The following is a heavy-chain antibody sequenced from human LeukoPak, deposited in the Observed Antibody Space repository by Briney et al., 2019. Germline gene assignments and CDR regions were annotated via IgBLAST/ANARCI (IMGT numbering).Heavy chain of an antibody. CDR2: ISWNSGSI. Sequence: GGSLRLSCAASGFTFDDYAMHWVRQAPGKGLEWVSGISWNSGSIGYADSVKGRFTISRDNAKNSLYLQMNSLRAEDTALYYCAKDMRDPGAFDIWGQGTMVTVSS. J-gene: IGHJ3*02. CDR1: GFTFDDYA. CDR3: AKDMRDPGAFDI. V-gene: IGHV3-9*01.